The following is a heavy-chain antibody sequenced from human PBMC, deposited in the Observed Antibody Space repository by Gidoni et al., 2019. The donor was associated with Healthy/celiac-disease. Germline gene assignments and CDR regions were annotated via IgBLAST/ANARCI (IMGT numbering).Heavy chain of an antibody. CDR3: ARDGRHSGSLLHYYYYGMDV. CDR1: GDSVSSNSAA. CDR2: TYYRSKWYN. V-gene: IGHV6-1*01. J-gene: IGHJ6*02. Sequence: QVQLQQSGPGLVKPSQTLSLTCAISGDSVSSNSAAWNWIRQSPSRGLEWLGRTYYRSKWYNDYAVSVKSRITINPDTSKNQFSLQLNSVTPEDTAVYYCARDGRHSGSLLHYYYYGMDVWGQGTTVTVSS. D-gene: IGHD1-26*01.